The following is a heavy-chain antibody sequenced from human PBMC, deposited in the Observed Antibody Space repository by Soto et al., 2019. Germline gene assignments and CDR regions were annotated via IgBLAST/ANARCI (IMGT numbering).Heavy chain of an antibody. CDR3: ARHNPIYDSSGYCDY. J-gene: IGHJ4*02. V-gene: IGHV4-39*01. Sequence: SETLSLTCTVSGGSISSSSYYWGWIRRPPGKGLEWIGSIYYSGSTYYNPSLKSRVTISVDTSKNQFSLKLSSVTAADTAVYYCARHNPIYDSSGYCDYWGQGTLVTVSS. D-gene: IGHD3-22*01. CDR1: GGSISSSSYY. CDR2: IYYSGST.